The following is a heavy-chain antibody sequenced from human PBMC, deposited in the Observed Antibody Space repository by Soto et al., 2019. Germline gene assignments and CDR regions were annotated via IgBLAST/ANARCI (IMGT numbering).Heavy chain of an antibody. CDR2: ISSDGNKK. V-gene: IGHV3-30*09. J-gene: IGHJ1*01. Sequence: QVHLVESGGGVVQPGRSLRLSCAASGFTHSTFAMHWVRQAPGKGLEWVAVISSDGNKKTYGDSVRGRFAISRDNSKNTLYLQMNSLRTEDTALYFCAKEYYSDGPIQHWGQGTLVTVSS. CDR1: GFTHSTFA. CDR3: AKEYYSDGPIQH. D-gene: IGHD1-26*01.